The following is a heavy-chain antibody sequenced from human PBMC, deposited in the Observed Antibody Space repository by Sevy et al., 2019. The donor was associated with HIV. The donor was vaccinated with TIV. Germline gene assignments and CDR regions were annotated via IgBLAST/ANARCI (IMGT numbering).Heavy chain of an antibody. D-gene: IGHD3-10*01. CDR1: GFTFSAYA. CDR2: ISHDGNKE. CDR3: ARDKGSEFSYGMDL. Sequence: GGSLRLSCAASGFTFSAYAVHWVRQAPGKGLEWVAVISHDGNKEDYAQSVRGRFTLSRDNSKKTLFLQMNGLRTDDTGLYYCARDKGSEFSYGMDLWGQGTTVTVSS. V-gene: IGHV3-30-3*01. J-gene: IGHJ6*01.